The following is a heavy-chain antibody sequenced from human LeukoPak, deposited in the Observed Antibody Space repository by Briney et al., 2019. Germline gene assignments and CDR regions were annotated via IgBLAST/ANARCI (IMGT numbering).Heavy chain of an antibody. D-gene: IGHD3-22*01. V-gene: IGHV3-23*01. CDR1: GFTFSSHP. J-gene: IGHJ4*02. CDR3: ARRDLSDGRWLFLDY. Sequence: GGSLRLFCAVRGFTFSSHPMNWAPQAPGKGLEWVSSISGSGSTTHYADSVKGRFTISRDNSKNTLYLQMNDLRAEYTAIYYCARRDLSDGRWLFLDYWGQGTLVTVSS. CDR2: ISGSGSTT.